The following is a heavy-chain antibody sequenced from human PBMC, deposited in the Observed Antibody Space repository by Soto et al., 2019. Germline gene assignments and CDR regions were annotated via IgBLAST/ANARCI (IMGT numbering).Heavy chain of an antibody. Sequence: GGSLRLSSAASGFTFSSYWMHWVRQAPGKGLVWVSRINSDGSSTSYADSVKGRFTISRDNAKNTLYLQMNSLRAEDTAVYYCARDSRDQYQLLYWGQGTLVTVSS. CDR3: ARDSRDQYQLLY. D-gene: IGHD2-2*01. V-gene: IGHV3-74*01. CDR2: INSDGSST. J-gene: IGHJ4*02. CDR1: GFTFSSYW.